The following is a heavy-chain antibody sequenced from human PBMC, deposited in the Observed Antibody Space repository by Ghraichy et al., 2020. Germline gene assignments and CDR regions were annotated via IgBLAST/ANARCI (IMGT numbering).Heavy chain of an antibody. D-gene: IGHD6-6*01. Sequence: ASVKVSCKASGFTFSNHVISWVRQAPGQGLEWMGWISAYNGNTNYAQKLQGRVTMTTDTSTSAAYMELRSLKSDDTAVYYCARARIISSSSPFDYWGQGTLVTVSS. J-gene: IGHJ4*02. CDR3: ARARIISSSSPFDY. V-gene: IGHV1-18*01. CDR1: GFTFSNHV. CDR2: ISAYNGNT.